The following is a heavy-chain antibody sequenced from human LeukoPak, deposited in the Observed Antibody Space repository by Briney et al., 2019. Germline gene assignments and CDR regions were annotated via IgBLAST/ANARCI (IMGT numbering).Heavy chain of an antibody. CDR2: ISGSGGST. CDR3: AKDLEGGFTIFGVVIAFDAFDI. CDR1: GFTFSSYA. J-gene: IGHJ3*02. V-gene: IGHV3-23*01. D-gene: IGHD3-3*01. Sequence: PGGSLRLSCAASGFTFSSYAMSWVRQAPGKGLEWVSAISGSGGSTYYADSVKGRFTISRDNSKNTLYLQMNSLRAEDTAVYYCAKDLEGGFTIFGVVIAFDAFDIWGQGTTVTVSS.